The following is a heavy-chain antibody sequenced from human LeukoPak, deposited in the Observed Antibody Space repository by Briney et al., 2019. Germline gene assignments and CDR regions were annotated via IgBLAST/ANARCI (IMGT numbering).Heavy chain of an antibody. J-gene: IGHJ5*02. CDR1: GFTFSNYW. D-gene: IGHD3/OR15-3a*01. CDR2: IRDSGEA. Sequence: GGSLRLSCAASGFTFSNYWMEWVRQAPGKGLEWVGLIRDSGEAFYADFARGRFAISRDESENTLYLQMNSLRVEDTAVYFCARDRAANQDWVEFDPWGQGTPVIVSS. CDR3: ARDRAANQDWVEFDP. V-gene: IGHV3-66*03.